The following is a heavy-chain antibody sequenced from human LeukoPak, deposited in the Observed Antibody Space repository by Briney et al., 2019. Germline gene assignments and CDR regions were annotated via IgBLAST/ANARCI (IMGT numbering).Heavy chain of an antibody. Sequence: ASVTVSYKASGYTFTNYGISWVRQAPGQGLEWMGWISSYNCDTKYAQKLQGRVTMTTDTSTTTAYMELRSLRSDDTAVYYCARDPSNSSGWYIYFDYWGQGTLVTVSS. D-gene: IGHD6-19*01. CDR3: ARDPSNSSGWYIYFDY. CDR2: ISSYNCDT. CDR1: GYTFTNYG. V-gene: IGHV1-18*01. J-gene: IGHJ4*02.